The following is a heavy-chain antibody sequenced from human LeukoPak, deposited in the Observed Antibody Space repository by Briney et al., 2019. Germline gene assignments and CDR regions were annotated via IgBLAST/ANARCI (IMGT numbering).Heavy chain of an antibody. Sequence: ASVKVSCKASGYTFINYDINWVRQATGQGLEWIGWTNPKSGNTGYAQKFQGRVTMTRVNANNTAYMELTSLIFDDTAVYYCARGRGIAEFSIWGQGTLVTVSS. V-gene: IGHV1-8*02. D-gene: IGHD3-10*01. CDR2: TNPKSGNT. CDR3: ARGRGIAEFSI. J-gene: IGHJ4*02. CDR1: GYTFINYD.